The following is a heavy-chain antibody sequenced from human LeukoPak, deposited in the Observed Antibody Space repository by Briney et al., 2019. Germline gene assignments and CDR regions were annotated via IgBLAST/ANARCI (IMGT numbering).Heavy chain of an antibody. V-gene: IGHV1-69*05. CDR1: GGTFSSYA. D-gene: IGHD6-19*01. Sequence: ASVKVSCKASGGTFSSYAISWVRQAPGQGLEWMGRIIPIFGTANYAQKFQGRVTITTDESTSTAYMELSSLRSEDTAVYYCARGDFGIAVARYYMDVWGKGTTVTVSS. CDR3: ARGDFGIAVARYYMDV. J-gene: IGHJ6*03. CDR2: IIPIFGTA.